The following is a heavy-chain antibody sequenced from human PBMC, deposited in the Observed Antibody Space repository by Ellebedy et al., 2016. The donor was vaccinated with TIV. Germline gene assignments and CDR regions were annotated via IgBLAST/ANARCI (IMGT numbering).Heavy chain of an antibody. CDR3: ARWTSGRLVYGLDV. D-gene: IGHD3-10*01. CDR2: MGTADDS. CDR1: GFTLRNYY. V-gene: IGHV3-13*01. Sequence: GGSLRLSCAASGFTLRNYYMHWVRQVKGKGLEWVSTMGTADDSYYSASVKGRFTMYREDAKNSLYLQMNSLRVGDTAVYYCARWTSGRLVYGLDVWGQGTTVTVSS. J-gene: IGHJ6*02.